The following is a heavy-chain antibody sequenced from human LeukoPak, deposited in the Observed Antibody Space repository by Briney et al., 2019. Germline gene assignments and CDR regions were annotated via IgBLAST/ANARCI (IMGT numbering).Heavy chain of an antibody. D-gene: IGHD1-7*01. V-gene: IGHV1-2*02. CDR2: INPNSGGT. CDR1: GYSFTGYY. J-gene: IGHJ4*02. Sequence: ASVKVSCKASGYSFTGYYIHWVRQAPGQGLEWMGWINPNSGGTKYAQMFQGRVTMTRDTSISTVYLALSRLKSDDTAVYFCARDYWNYGGYFDYWGQGTPVTVSS. CDR3: ARDYWNYGGYFDY.